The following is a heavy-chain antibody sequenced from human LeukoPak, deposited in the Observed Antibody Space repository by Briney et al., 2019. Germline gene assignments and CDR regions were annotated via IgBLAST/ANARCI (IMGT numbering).Heavy chain of an antibody. CDR3: ARAWQQLVTGAHYYYYYMDV. J-gene: IGHJ6*03. Sequence: SETLSLTCTVSGGSISSSSYYWGWIRQPPGKGLEWIGTIYYSGSTYYNPSLKSRVTISVDTSKNQFSLKLSSVTAADTAVYYCARAWQQLVTGAHYYYYYMDVWGKGTTVTISS. CDR1: GGSISSSSYY. CDR2: IYYSGST. V-gene: IGHV4-39*07. D-gene: IGHD6-13*01.